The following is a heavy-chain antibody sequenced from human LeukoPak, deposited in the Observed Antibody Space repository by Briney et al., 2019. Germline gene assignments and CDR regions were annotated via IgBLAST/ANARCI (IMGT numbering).Heavy chain of an antibody. V-gene: IGHV1-69*04. CDR2: IIPILGIA. CDR3: ARDRDCSSTSCYDLFDY. Sequence: GASVKVSCKASGYTFTAYYMHWVRQAPGQGLEWMGRIIPILGIANYAQKFQGRVTITADKSTSTAYMELSSLRSEDTAVYYCARDRDCSSTSCYDLFDYWGQGTLVTVSS. J-gene: IGHJ4*02. CDR1: GYTFTAYY. D-gene: IGHD2-2*01.